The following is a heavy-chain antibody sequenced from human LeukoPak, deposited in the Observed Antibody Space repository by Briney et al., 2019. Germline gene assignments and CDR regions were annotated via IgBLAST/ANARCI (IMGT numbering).Heavy chain of an antibody. CDR1: GFTFSTYA. D-gene: IGHD2-15*01. Sequence: GGSLRLSCAASGFTFSTYAMNWVRQAPGKGLEWVSGISGSGGSTHYADSVKDRFTISRDNSKNTLYLQMNSLRAEDTAVYYCAKETVVVVAATPDAFDIWGQGTMVTVSS. CDR3: AKETVVVVAATPDAFDI. J-gene: IGHJ3*02. CDR2: ISGSGGST. V-gene: IGHV3-23*01.